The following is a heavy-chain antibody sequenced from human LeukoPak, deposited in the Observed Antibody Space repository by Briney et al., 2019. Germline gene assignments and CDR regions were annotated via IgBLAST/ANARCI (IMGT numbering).Heavy chain of an antibody. V-gene: IGHV4-59*01. Sequence: SETLSLTCTVSGGSTSSYYWSWIRQPPGKGLEWIGYIYYSGSTNYNPSLESRVTISVDTSKNQFSLKLSSVTAADTAVYYCARTIPSYYYDSSSYAFDIWGQGTMVTVSS. J-gene: IGHJ3*02. D-gene: IGHD3-22*01. CDR3: ARTIPSYYYDSSSYAFDI. CDR1: GGSTSSYY. CDR2: IYYSGST.